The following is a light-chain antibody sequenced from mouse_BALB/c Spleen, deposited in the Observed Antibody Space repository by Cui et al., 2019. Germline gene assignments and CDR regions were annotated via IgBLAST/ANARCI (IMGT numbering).Light chain of an antibody. J-gene: IGKJ1*01. Sequence: DVQITQSPSYLAASPGETITINCRASKSISKYLAWYQEKPGKTNKLLIYSGSTLQSGIPSRFSGSGYGTDFTLTISSLEPEDFAMYYCQQHNEYPWTFGGGTKLEIK. CDR1: KSISKY. CDR2: SGS. V-gene: IGKV16-104*01. CDR3: QQHNEYPWT.